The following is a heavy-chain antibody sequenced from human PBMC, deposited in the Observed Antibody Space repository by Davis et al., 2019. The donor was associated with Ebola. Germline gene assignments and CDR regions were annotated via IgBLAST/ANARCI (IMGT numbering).Heavy chain of an antibody. CDR1: GFTVSSNY. J-gene: IGHJ4*02. V-gene: IGHV3-53*01. D-gene: IGHD1-26*01. Sequence: GESLKISCAASGFTVSSNYMTWVRQAPGKGLEWVSIIYSGAGGSTYYADSVKGRFTISRDNSRSTLYLQMNSLRAEDTAVYYCAKAGGIVGATSDYWGQGTLVTVSS. CDR3: AKAGGIVGATSDY. CDR2: IYSGAGGST.